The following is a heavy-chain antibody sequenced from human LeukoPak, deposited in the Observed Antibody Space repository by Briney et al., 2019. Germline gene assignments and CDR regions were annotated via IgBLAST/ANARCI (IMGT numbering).Heavy chain of an antibody. V-gene: IGHV4-4*07. J-gene: IGHJ5*02. CDR3: ARDFSSKNWFDT. CDR1: GGSITTYS. Sequence: KASETLSLTCTVFGGSITTYSWSWIRQPAGRGLEWIGRFYSSGSTDYNPSLKSRVTMSVDTSKNQVSLKLSSVTAADTAIYYCARDFSSKNWFDTWGQGTLVTVFS. CDR2: FYSSGST. D-gene: IGHD2/OR15-2a*01.